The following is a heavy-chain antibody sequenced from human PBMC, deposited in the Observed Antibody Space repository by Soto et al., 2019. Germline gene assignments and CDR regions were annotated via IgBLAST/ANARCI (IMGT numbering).Heavy chain of an antibody. D-gene: IGHD4-4*01. CDR3: TRGYAVNWHTPHY. V-gene: IGHV4-34*01. Sequence: QVQVQQWGAGLVKPSETLSLTCAVHGGSFSGFYWSWIRQPPGKGLEYIGEINHIGITNDTPSLKSRVTMSVDPSENQLSLKLNSVTAADTAVYYCTRGYAVNWHTPHYWGQGTLVTVSS. CDR1: GGSFSGFY. CDR2: INHIGIT. J-gene: IGHJ1*01.